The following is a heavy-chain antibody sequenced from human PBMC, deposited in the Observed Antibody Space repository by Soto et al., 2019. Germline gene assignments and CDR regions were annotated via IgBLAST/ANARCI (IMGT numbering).Heavy chain of an antibody. J-gene: IGHJ5*02. Sequence: SETLSLTCAVSGYSISSGYYWGWIRQPPGKGLEWIGSIYHSGSTYYNPSLKSRVTISVDTSKNQFSLKLSSVTAADTAVYYCAREGIAAAGTQDWFDPWGQGTLVTVSS. CDR3: AREGIAAAGTQDWFDP. CDR1: GYSISSGYY. D-gene: IGHD6-13*01. CDR2: IYHSGST. V-gene: IGHV4-38-2*02.